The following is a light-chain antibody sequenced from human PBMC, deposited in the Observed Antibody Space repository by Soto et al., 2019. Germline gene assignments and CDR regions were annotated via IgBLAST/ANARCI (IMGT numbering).Light chain of an antibody. V-gene: IGKV3-11*01. CDR1: QSVSSY. J-gene: IGKJ1*01. Sequence: EIVLTQSPATLSLSPGERATLSCRASQSVSSYLACYQQKPGQAPRLLIYDASHRATGIPARFSGSGSGTDFTLTISSLEPEDFAVYYCQQRGNWPWTFGQGTKVDIK. CDR2: DAS. CDR3: QQRGNWPWT.